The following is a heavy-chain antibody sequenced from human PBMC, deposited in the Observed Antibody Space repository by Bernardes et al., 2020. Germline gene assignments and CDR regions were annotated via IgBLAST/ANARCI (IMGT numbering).Heavy chain of an antibody. D-gene: IGHD3-10*01. CDR2: VSYDESNK. J-gene: IGHJ4*02. CDR3: ARSGPAQAYGSGAY. V-gene: IGHV3-30-3*01. Sequence: GGSLRLSCAASGFTFSTYAMHWVRQAPGKGLEWVAVVSYDESNKYYADPVKGRFTISRDNPKNTLYLYMNSLRVDDTAVYYCARSGPAQAYGSGAYWGQGTLVTVSS. CDR1: GFTFSTYA.